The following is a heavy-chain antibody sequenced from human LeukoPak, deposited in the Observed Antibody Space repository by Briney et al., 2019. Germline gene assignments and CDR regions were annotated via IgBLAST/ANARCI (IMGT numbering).Heavy chain of an antibody. CDR1: GGSLSGYY. D-gene: IGHD3-16*01. V-gene: IGHV4-34*01. CDR3: ARFWDRHFDY. Sequence: PSETLSLTCAVYGGSLSGYYWSWIRQPPGKGLEWIGEINHSGSTNYNPSLKSRVTISVDTSKNQFSLKLSSVTAADTAVYYCARFWDRHFDYWGQGTLVTVSS. CDR2: INHSGST. J-gene: IGHJ4*02.